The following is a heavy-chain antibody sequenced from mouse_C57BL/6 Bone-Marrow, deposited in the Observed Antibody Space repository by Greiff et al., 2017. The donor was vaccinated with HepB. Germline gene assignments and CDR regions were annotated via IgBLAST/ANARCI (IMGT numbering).Heavy chain of an antibody. CDR2: IYPGDGDT. D-gene: IGHD2-2*01. V-gene: IGHV1-82*01. Sequence: QVQLQQSGPELVKPGASVKISCKASGYAFSSSWMNWVKQRPGKGLEWIGRIYPGDGDTNYNGKFKGKATLTADKSSSTAYMQLSSLTSEDSAVYFCERLGVTTDFDYWGQGTTLTVSS. CDR3: ERLGVTTDFDY. CDR1: GYAFSSSW. J-gene: IGHJ2*01.